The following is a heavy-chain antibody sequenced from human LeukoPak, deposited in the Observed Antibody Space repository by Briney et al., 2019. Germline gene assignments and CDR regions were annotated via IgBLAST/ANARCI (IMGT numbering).Heavy chain of an antibody. V-gene: IGHV3-23*01. D-gene: IGHD6-6*01. Sequence: GGSLRLSCAASGFTFSSYAMSWVRQAPGKGLEWVSAISGSGGSTYYADSVKGRFTISRDNSKNTLYLQMNSLRAEDTAVYYCAKGGKAARQPPSNYYYYYYMDVWGKGTTVTVSS. CDR1: GFTFSSYA. J-gene: IGHJ6*03. CDR2: ISGSGGST. CDR3: AKGGKAARQPPSNYYYYYYMDV.